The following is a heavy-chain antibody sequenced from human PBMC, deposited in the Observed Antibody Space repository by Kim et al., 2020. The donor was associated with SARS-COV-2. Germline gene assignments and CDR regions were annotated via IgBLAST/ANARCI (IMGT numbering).Heavy chain of an antibody. CDR3: ARGSDCPNGVCKWRGFDS. J-gene: IGHJ4*02. V-gene: IGHV3-21*01. CDR2: ISANSTYK. CDR1: GFTFSTNI. D-gene: IGHD2-8*01. Sequence: GGSLRLSCEASGFTFSTNIMNWVRQAPGKGLEWVSSISANSTYKHYAGSVKGRFTISRDSAENSLFLQMNSLRPEDTAVYYCARGSDCPNGVCKWRGFDSSGQACPVTVSS.